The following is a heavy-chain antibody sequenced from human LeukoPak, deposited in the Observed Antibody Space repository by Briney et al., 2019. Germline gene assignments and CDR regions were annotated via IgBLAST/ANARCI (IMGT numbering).Heavy chain of an antibody. D-gene: IGHD2-15*01. V-gene: IGHV1-69*01. Sequence: GSSVKVSCKASGGTFSSYAISWVRQAPGQGLEWMGGIIPIFGTANYAQKFQGRVTITADESTSTAYMELSSLRSEDTAVYYCARYCSGGSCPNGYGMDVWGQGTTVTVSS. CDR2: IIPIFGTA. CDR3: ARYCSGGSCPNGYGMDV. J-gene: IGHJ6*02. CDR1: GGTFSSYA.